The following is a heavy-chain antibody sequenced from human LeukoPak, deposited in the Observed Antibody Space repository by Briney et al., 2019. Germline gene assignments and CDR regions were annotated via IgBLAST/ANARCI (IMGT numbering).Heavy chain of an antibody. V-gene: IGHV3-7*01. J-gene: IGHJ6*03. D-gene: IGHD3-16*01. CDR2: IKPDGSDK. CDR3: ARVGPQGADHYVDV. CDR1: GFTFTNYW. Sequence: GGSLRLSCVVSGFTFTNYWMGWVGQAPGKGLEWVGNIKPDGSDKDYMDSMKGRFPISRDNSENSLHLHMNSLRAEDTAVYYCARVGPQGADHYVDVWGKGTTVTISS.